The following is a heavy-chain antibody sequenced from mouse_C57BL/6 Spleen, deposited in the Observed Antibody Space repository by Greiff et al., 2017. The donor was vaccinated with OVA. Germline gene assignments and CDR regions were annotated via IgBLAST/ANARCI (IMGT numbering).Heavy chain of an antibody. CDR2: IYPGDGDT. Sequence: VQLQQSGPELVKPGASVKISCKASGYAFSSSWMNWVKQRPGKGLEWIGRIYPGDGDTNYNGKFKAKATLTVDKSSSTAYMQLKSLTSEDSAVYYCARGTTVVPYFDYWGQGTTLTVSS. D-gene: IGHD1-1*01. CDR1: GYAFSSSW. CDR3: ARGTTVVPYFDY. J-gene: IGHJ2*01. V-gene: IGHV1-82*01.